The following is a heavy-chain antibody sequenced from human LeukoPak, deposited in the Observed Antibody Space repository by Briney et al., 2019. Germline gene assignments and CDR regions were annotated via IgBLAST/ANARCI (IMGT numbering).Heavy chain of an antibody. CDR1: GFTFSSYW. D-gene: IGHD6-19*01. J-gene: IGHJ4*02. CDR3: VGSSGWSAY. CDR2: IDNDGNT. V-gene: IGHV3-74*03. Sequence: GGSLRLSCAASGFTFSSYWMSWVRQAPGKGLEWVSRIDNDGNTKYADSVKGRFTISRDNAKNALYLQMNSLRADDTAVYYCVGSSGWSAYWGQGSLVTVSS.